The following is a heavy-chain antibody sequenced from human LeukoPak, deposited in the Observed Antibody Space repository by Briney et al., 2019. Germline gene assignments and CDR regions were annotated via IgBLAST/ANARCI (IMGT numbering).Heavy chain of an antibody. D-gene: IGHD6-13*01. CDR3: VRGSSWYTCYFDY. V-gene: IGHV3-7*01. CDR1: GFTFSSYA. J-gene: IGHJ4*02. CDR2: IKQDGSEK. Sequence: GGSLRLSCAASGFTFSSYAMSWVRQTPGKGLEWVANIKQDGSEKYYVDSVKGRFTISRDNAKNSLYLQMNSLRAEDTAVYYCVRGSSWYTCYFDYWGQGTLVTVSS.